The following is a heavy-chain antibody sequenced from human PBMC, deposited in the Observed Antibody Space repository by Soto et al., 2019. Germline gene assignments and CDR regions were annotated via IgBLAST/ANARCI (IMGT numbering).Heavy chain of an antibody. CDR1: GFSFIRHW. V-gene: IGHV3-74*01. J-gene: IGHJ3*02. Sequence: GGSXRLSWSASGFSFIRHWMRLVLQPPGKGLVWVSRINGNGSTTSDGDFVKGRVTISRDNAKNTLYLQLNSLGDEDTAVYYCVREIDPSRNGFDIWGDGTVVTVSS. CDR2: INGNGSTT. D-gene: IGHD2-8*01. CDR3: VREIDPSRNGFDI.